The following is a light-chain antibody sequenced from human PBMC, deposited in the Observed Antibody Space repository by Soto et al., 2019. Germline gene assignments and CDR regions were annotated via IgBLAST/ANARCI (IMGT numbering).Light chain of an antibody. J-gene: IGLJ2*01. Sequence: QSALTQPASVSGSPGQSITISCTGSSSDVGSYNLVSWYQQHPGKAPKLMIYEGGKRPSGVSNRFSGSKSGNTASLTISILQAEDEAVYYCSSYSDTSSVVIGGGTKVTVL. CDR2: EGG. V-gene: IGLV2-23*01. CDR1: SSDVGSYNL. CDR3: SSYSDTSSVV.